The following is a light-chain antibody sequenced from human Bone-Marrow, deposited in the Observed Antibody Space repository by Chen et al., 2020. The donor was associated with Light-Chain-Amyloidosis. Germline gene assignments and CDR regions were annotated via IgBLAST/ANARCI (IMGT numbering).Light chain of an antibody. V-gene: IGLV3-21*02. Sequence: SYVLTQPPSVSVAPGQTARITCGGYNIGSKSVHWYQQKPGQAPVLVVFDDSDRPSGIPERLSGSTSENTATLTISWVEAGDEADYYCQVWDSSSDPPYVFGTGTKVTVL. CDR3: QVWDSSSDPPYV. J-gene: IGLJ1*01. CDR2: DDS. CDR1: NIGSKS.